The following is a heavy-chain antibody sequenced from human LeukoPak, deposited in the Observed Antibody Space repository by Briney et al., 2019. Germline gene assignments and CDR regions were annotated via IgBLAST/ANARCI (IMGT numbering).Heavy chain of an antibody. D-gene: IGHD6-13*01. CDR3: ARSSSSWYAVSLIDG. J-gene: IGHJ6*03. CDR2: ISAYNGNT. V-gene: IGHV1-18*01. Sequence: ASVKVSCKASGYTFTSYGISWVRQAPGQGLEWMGWISAYNGNTNYAQKLQGRVTMTTDTSTSTAYMELRSLRSDDTAVYYCARSSSSWYAVSLIDGLGKRTTVTGSS. CDR1: GYTFTSYG.